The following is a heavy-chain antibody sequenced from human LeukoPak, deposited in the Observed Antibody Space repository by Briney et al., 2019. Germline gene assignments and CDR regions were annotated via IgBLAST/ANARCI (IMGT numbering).Heavy chain of an antibody. CDR3: ARSLKVVGATKFDY. J-gene: IGHJ4*02. CDR2: ISRSSNYK. CDR1: GFTFSSYS. Sequence: PGGSLRLSCAASGFTFSSYSMNWVRQAPGKGLEWVSSISRSSNYKYYADSVKGRFTISRDNAKNSLYLQMNSLRAEDTAVYYCARSLKVVGATKFDYWGQGTLVTVSS. D-gene: IGHD1-26*01. V-gene: IGHV3-21*01.